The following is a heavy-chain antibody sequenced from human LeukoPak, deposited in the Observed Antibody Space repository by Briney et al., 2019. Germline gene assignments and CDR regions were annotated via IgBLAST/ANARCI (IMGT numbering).Heavy chain of an antibody. Sequence: PSETLSLTCTVSGGSISSGSYYWSWIRQPAGKGLEWIGRIYTSGSTNYNPSLKSRVTISVDTSKNQFSLKLSSVTAADTAVYYCARDSAGITMVRGLFDPWGQGTLVTVSS. J-gene: IGHJ5*02. CDR1: GGSISSGSYY. CDR3: ARDSAGITMVRGLFDP. V-gene: IGHV4-61*02. D-gene: IGHD3-10*01. CDR2: IYTSGST.